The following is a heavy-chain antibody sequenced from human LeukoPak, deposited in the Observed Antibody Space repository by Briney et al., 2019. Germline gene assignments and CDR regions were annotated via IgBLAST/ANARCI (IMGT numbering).Heavy chain of an antibody. CDR3: ARARNYYDSSGYLCY. CDR2: INPNSGGT. D-gene: IGHD3-22*01. Sequence: ASVKVSCKASGYTFTGYYMHWVRQAPGQGLEWMGWINPNSGGTNYAQKFQGRVTMTRDTSISTAYMELSRLRSDDTAVYYCARARNYYDSSGYLCYWGQGTLVTVSS. V-gene: IGHV1-2*02. CDR1: GYTFTGYY. J-gene: IGHJ4*02.